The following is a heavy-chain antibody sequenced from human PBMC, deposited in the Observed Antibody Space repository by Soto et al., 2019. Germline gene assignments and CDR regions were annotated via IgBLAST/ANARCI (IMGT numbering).Heavy chain of an antibody. CDR1: GFTFSSYS. V-gene: IGHV3-21*01. CDR3: ARDHAYYDFWSGYQVYYYYGMDV. J-gene: IGHJ6*02. D-gene: IGHD3-3*01. CDR2: ISSSSSYI. Sequence: EVQLVESGGGLVKPGGSLRLSCAASGFTFSSYSMNWVRQAPGKGLEWVSSISSSSSYIYYADSVKGRFTISRDNAKNSQYLKMNSLRAEDTAVYYCARDHAYYDFWSGYQVYYYYGMDVWGQGTTVTVSS.